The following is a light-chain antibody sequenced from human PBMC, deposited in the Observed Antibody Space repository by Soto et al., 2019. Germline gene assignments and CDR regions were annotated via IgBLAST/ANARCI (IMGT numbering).Light chain of an antibody. CDR2: HST. V-gene: IGLV2-11*01. CDR3: CSFGGTTTGSV. Sequence: QSVLTQPLAVAGSPGQSVTISCTGTNSDLGNHNYVSWFQLHPGKAPNHIIFHSTRRPSSVPDRCSGSHSSNRAPLSISGLQAGNAADYCCCSFGGTTTGSVFGTGTTV. CDR1: NSDLGNHNY. J-gene: IGLJ6*01.